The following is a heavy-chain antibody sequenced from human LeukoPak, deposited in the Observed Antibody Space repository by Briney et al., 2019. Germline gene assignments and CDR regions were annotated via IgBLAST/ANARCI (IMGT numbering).Heavy chain of an antibody. CDR3: ARVFDVDYFSATGYSDY. CDR1: GFSFNSFS. V-gene: IGHV3-21*06. D-gene: IGHD2/OR15-2a*01. CDR2: ITSSGTYI. J-gene: IGHJ4*02. Sequence: GGSLRLSCAASGFSFNSFSMNWVRQAPGRGLEWASYITSSGTYIYYADSVRGRFTISRDNARNSLYLQMDSLTAEDTAIYYCARVFDVDYFSATGYSDYWGQGVLLTVSS.